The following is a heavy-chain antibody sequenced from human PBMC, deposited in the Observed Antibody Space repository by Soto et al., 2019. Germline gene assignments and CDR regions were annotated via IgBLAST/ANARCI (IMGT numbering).Heavy chain of an antibody. V-gene: IGHV3-23*01. CDR2: ISGSGGST. J-gene: IGHJ2*01. CDR3: AKGIVVVAATRRYFDL. Sequence: EVQLLESGGGLVQPGGSLRLSCAASGFTFSSYAMSWVRQAPGKGLEWVSAISGSGGSTYYADSVKGRFTISRDNSKNTLYLQMNSLRAEDTAVYYCAKGIVVVAATRRYFDLRGRGTLVTVSS. D-gene: IGHD2-15*01. CDR1: GFTFSSYA.